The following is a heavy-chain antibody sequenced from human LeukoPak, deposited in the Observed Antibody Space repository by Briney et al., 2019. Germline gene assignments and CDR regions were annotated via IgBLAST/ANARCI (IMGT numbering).Heavy chain of an antibody. CDR3: ARDYYYGSGSYYNRYFDY. Sequence: SETLSLTCAVYGGSFSGYYWSWIRQPPGKGLEWIGEINHSGNTNYNPSLKSRVTISVDTSKNQFSLKLSSVTAADTAVYYCARDYYYGSGSYYNRYFDYWGQGTLVTVSS. CDR2: INHSGNT. J-gene: IGHJ4*02. CDR1: GGSFSGYY. V-gene: IGHV4-34*01. D-gene: IGHD3-10*01.